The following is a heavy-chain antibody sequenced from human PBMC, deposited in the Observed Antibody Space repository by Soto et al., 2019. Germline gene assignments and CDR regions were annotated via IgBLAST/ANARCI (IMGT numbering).Heavy chain of an antibody. Sequence: QVHLVQSASEAKKPGASVKLSCTAAGYTFTTYGFSWLRQAPGQGLEWMGWISGHNGKTKYAQSFQGRITMTTDTSTRTADMELRSLRSDDTAVYYCARDRGYLHDSTGYVDHWGQGALVTVSS. J-gene: IGHJ4*02. CDR1: GYTFTTYG. V-gene: IGHV1-18*04. CDR2: ISGHNGKT. D-gene: IGHD3-9*01. CDR3: ARDRGYLHDSTGYVDH.